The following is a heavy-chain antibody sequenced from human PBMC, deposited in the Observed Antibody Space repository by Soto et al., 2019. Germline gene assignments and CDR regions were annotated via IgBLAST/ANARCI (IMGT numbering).Heavy chain of an antibody. Sequence: QVQLQESGPGLVKPSQTLSLTCTVSGGSISSGGYYWSWIRQHPGKGLEWIGYIYYSGRPYYNPSLMSRVIISVATSKNQFSLKLSSVTAADTAVYYCARDSGGSCWTGYWGQGTLVTVSS. D-gene: IGHD6-19*01. CDR3: ARDSGGSCWTGY. J-gene: IGHJ4*02. CDR1: GGSISSGGYY. V-gene: IGHV4-31*03. CDR2: IYYSGRP.